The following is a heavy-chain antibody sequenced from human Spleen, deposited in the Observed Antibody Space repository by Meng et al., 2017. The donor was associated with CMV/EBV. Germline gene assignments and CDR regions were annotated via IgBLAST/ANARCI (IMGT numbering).Heavy chain of an antibody. J-gene: IGHJ5*02. V-gene: IGHV2-5*02. CDR2: LYWDDDP. D-gene: IGHD3-10*01. Sequence: SLSTSGVGVRWLRQPPRQALEWLALLYWDDDPRYSPSLKSRLTITKDTSKNQVVLTMTNMDPVDTATYYCAHRQVVRSLRPGGWFDPWGQGTLVTVSS. CDR3: AHRQVVRSLRPGGWFDP. CDR1: SLSTSGVG.